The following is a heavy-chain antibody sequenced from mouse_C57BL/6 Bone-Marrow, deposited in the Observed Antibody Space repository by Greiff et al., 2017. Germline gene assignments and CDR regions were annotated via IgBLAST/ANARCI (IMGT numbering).Heavy chain of an antibody. J-gene: IGHJ3*01. CDR2: ISSGSSTI. Sequence: EVQLVESGGGLVKPGGSLKLSCAASGFTFSDYGMHWVRQAPEKGLEWVAYISSGSSTIYYAATVKGRFTISRDNAKNTLFLQMTSLRSEDTAMYYCAKEDYGSSPFAYWGQGTLVTVSA. D-gene: IGHD1-1*01. CDR3: AKEDYGSSPFAY. CDR1: GFTFSDYG. V-gene: IGHV5-17*01.